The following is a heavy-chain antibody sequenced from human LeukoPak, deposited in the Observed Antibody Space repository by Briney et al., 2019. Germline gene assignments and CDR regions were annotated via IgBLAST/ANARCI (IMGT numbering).Heavy chain of an antibody. V-gene: IGHV1-18*01. J-gene: IGHJ5*02. Sequence: ASVKVSCKASGYTFTSYGISWVRQAPGQGLEWMGWISAYNGNTNYAQKLQGRVTMTTDTSTSTAYMELRSLRSDDTAVYYCARVRVLGIVGATTGDWFDPWGQGTLVTVSS. D-gene: IGHD1-26*01. CDR3: ARVRVLGIVGATTGDWFDP. CDR2: ISAYNGNT. CDR1: GYTFTSYG.